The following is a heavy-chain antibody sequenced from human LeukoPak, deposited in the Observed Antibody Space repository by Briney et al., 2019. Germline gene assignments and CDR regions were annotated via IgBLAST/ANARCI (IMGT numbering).Heavy chain of an antibody. J-gene: IGHJ6*03. CDR3: ARVPREKVPQDYYYYMDV. CDR1: GYTFTSYD. D-gene: IGHD2-2*01. V-gene: IGHV1-69*05. CDR2: IIPIFATP. Sequence: GASVKVSCKASGYTFTSYDINWVRQAPGRGLEWMGGIIPIFATPNYAQKFQGRVTITTDESTSTAYMELSSLRSEDTAVYYCARVPREKVPQDYYYYMDVWGKGTTVTVSS.